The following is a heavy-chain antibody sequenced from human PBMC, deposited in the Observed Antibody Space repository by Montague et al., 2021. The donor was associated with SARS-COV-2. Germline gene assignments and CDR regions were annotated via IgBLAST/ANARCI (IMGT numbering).Heavy chain of an antibody. D-gene: IGHD5-12*01. CDR1: GGSISSGSYY. Sequence: TLSLTCTVSGGSISSGSYYWSWIRQPAGKGLDWIGRIYTSGTTDYSFSLKSRVTISVETSKNQFSLKLTSVTAADTAVYYCARAHSGSWAHLDNWGQGSLVTVSS. CDR3: ARAHSGSWAHLDN. CDR2: IYTSGTT. J-gene: IGHJ4*02. V-gene: IGHV4-61*02.